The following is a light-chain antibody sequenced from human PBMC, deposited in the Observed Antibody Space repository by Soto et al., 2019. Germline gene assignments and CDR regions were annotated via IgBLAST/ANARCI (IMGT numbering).Light chain of an antibody. Sequence: IQLTQSPSFLSASVGDIVTMTCRASQGISSYLAWYQQKPGKAPKLLIYAASTLQSGVPSRFSGSGSGTEFTLTISSLQPEDFATYYCQQLNSYPLTFGGGTKVDIK. CDR1: QGISSY. CDR2: AAS. CDR3: QQLNSYPLT. V-gene: IGKV1-9*01. J-gene: IGKJ4*01.